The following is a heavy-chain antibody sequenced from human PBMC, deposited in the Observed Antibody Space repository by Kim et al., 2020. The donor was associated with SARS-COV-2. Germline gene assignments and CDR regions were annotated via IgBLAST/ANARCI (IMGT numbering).Heavy chain of an antibody. D-gene: IGHD3-10*01. Sequence: GGSLRLSCAASGFTFDDYAMHWVRQAPGKGLEWVSGISWNSGSIGYADSVKGRFTISRDNAKNSLYLQMNSLRAEDTALYYCAKDRGPYYYGSGSYPLDYWGQGTLVTVSS. CDR3: AKDRGPYYYGSGSYPLDY. CDR1: GFTFDDYA. J-gene: IGHJ4*02. CDR2: ISWNSGSI. V-gene: IGHV3-9*01.